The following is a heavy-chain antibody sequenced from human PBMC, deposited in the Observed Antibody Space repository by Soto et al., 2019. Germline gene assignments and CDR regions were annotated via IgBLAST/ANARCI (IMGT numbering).Heavy chain of an antibody. V-gene: IGHV1-8*01. D-gene: IGHD2-21*01. CDR1: GYTFASYD. CDR3: ARSDGYNFNWLDS. Sequence: QVQLVQSGAEVKTPGASVKVSCKASGYTFASYDINWVRQAPGQGLEWMGWMNPNSGNTGYGQKFQGRLTMTRDTALSIAHMELSSLRKQDTAVYYCARSDGYNFNWLDSWGQGTLVTVSA. CDR2: MNPNSGNT. J-gene: IGHJ5*01.